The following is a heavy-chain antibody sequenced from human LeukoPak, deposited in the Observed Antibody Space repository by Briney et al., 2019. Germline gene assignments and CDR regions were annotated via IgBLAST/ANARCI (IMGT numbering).Heavy chain of an antibody. CDR2: ISYEGSNK. D-gene: IGHD3-3*01. CDR3: ARETDYDFWSGSNYGMDV. CDR1: GFTFSSYA. Sequence: GGSLRLSCAASGFTFSSYAMHWVRQAPGKGLEWVAVISYEGSNKYYADSVKGRFTISRDNSKNTLYLQMNSLRAEDTAVYYCARETDYDFWSGSNYGMDVWGQGTTLNVSS. V-gene: IGHV3-30*04. J-gene: IGHJ6*02.